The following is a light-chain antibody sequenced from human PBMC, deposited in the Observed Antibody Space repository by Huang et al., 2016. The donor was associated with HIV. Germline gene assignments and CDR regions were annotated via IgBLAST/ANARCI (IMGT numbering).Light chain of an antibody. V-gene: IGKV1-NL1*01. CDR3: QQYYNTPYP. CDR1: QGITKS. J-gene: IGKJ2*01. Sequence: DIQMTQSPSSLSASVGDRVTITCRASQGITKSLVWYQQKPGKAPKLLLFATSRLERVVPSRFSCSGSGTDFTLTISSLQPEDFATYYCQQYYNTPYPFGQGTKLEIK. CDR2: ATS.